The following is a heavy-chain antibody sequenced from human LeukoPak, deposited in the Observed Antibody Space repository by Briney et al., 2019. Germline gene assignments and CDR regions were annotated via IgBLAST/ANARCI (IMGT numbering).Heavy chain of an antibody. V-gene: IGHV4-59*08. CDR1: GGSISSYY. J-gene: IGHJ3*02. CDR3: ARLIWDYYDRSPGDAFDI. Sequence: SETLSLTCTVSGGSISSYYWSWIRQPPGKGLEWIGYIYYSGSTNYNPSLKSRVTISVDTSKNQFSLKLSSVTAADTAVYYCARLIWDYYDRSPGDAFDIWGQGTMVTVSS. D-gene: IGHD3-22*01. CDR2: IYYSGST.